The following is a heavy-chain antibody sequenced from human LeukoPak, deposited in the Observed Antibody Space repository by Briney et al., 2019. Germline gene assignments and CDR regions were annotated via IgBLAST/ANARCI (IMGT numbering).Heavy chain of an antibody. Sequence: PSETLSLTCTVSGGSISSGDYYWSWIRQPPGKGLEWIGYIYYSGSTYYNPSLKSRVTISVDTSKNQFSLKLSSVTAADTAVYYCASTPESSNKVAEWDVWGQGTTVTVSS. D-gene: IGHD6-6*01. CDR1: GGSISSGDYY. V-gene: IGHV4-30-4*01. J-gene: IGHJ6*02. CDR2: IYYSGST. CDR3: ASTPESSNKVAEWDV.